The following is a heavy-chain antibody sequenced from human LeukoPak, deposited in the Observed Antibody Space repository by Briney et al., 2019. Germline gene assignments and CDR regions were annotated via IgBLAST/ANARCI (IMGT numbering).Heavy chain of an antibody. Sequence: SVKVSCKASGGTFSSYAISWVRQAPGQGLEWMGGIIPIFGTANYAQKFQGRVTITADESTSTAYMELSSLRSEDTAVYYCARRRLQGYYFDYWGQGTLVTVSS. CDR3: ARRRLQGYYFDY. CDR2: IIPIFGTA. J-gene: IGHJ4*02. CDR1: GGTFSSYA. V-gene: IGHV1-69*13. D-gene: IGHD4-11*01.